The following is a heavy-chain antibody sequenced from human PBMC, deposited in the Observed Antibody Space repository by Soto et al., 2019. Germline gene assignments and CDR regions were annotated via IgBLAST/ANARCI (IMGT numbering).Heavy chain of an antibody. D-gene: IGHD6-19*01. CDR3: ARGQYSSGWLIFDY. J-gene: IGHJ4*02. V-gene: IGHV4-4*07. CDR2: IYTSGST. Sequence: SETLSLTCTVSGGSISSYYWSWIRQPAGKGLEWIGRIYTSGSTNYNPSLKSRVTMSVDTSKNQFSLKLSSVTAADTAVYYCARGQYSSGWLIFDYWGQGTLVTVSS. CDR1: GGSISSYY.